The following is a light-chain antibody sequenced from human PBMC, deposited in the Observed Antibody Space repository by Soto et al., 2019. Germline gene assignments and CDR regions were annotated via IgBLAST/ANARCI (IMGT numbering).Light chain of an antibody. J-gene: IGKJ1*01. CDR1: QTHIAY. Sequence: DVHLTQSPSTLSASVGDRVTITCRASQTHIAYLDWYQQKPGTAPKLLIYDTSSLETGVPSRFSGSRCATHVTLTISRLQPDDFATYYCQYYSDYAWTFGQGTKVDIK. V-gene: IGKV1-5*01. CDR3: QYYSDYAWT. CDR2: DTS.